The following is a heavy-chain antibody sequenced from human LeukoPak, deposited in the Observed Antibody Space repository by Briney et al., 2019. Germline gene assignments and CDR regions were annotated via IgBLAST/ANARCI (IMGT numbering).Heavy chain of an antibody. Sequence: SETLSLTCTVSGGSVSSGSYYWSWIRQPPGKGLEWIGYIYYSGSTNYNPSLKSRVAISVDTSTSQCSLKPSSVTAADTAVYYCARHLWYYDILTGYRGGNWFDPWGQGTLVTVSS. CDR2: IYYSGST. D-gene: IGHD3-9*01. CDR1: GGSVSSGSYY. V-gene: IGHV4-61*01. J-gene: IGHJ5*02. CDR3: ARHLWYYDILTGYRGGNWFDP.